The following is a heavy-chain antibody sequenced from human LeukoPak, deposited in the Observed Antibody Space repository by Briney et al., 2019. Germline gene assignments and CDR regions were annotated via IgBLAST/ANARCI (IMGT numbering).Heavy chain of an antibody. Sequence: ASVKVSCKASGYTFTGYYMHWVRQAPGQGLERMGWINPNSGGIKYAKKFQGRVTMTRDTSISTAYMELSRLTSDDTAVYYCARDLWATYSDYDSSYWGQGTLVTVSS. CDR1: GYTFTGYY. CDR2: INPNSGGI. CDR3: ARDLWATYSDYDSSY. V-gene: IGHV1-2*02. D-gene: IGHD5-12*01. J-gene: IGHJ4*02.